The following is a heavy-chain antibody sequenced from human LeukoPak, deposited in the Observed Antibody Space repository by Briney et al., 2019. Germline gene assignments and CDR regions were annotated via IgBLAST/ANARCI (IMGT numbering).Heavy chain of an antibody. D-gene: IGHD3-22*01. CDR2: ISNDGGGT. J-gene: IGHJ4*02. CDR3: AKGSSGYFFDL. V-gene: IGHV3-23*01. CDR1: GFIFNNYG. Sequence: GGSLRLSCAASGFIFNNYGLVWVRQAPGKGLEWVSAISNDGGGTTYADFVKSRFSVSRDNSKNTLFLQMNSLRAEDTALYYCAKGSSGYFFDLWGQGTLVTVSS.